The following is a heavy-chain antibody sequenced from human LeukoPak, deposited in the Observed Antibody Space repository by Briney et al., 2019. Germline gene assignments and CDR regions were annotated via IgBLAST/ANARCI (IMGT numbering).Heavy chain of an antibody. J-gene: IGHJ3*02. Sequence: KPSEPLSLTCAVYIGSHCGYYSRCIRRPPRKGLEGGGEINHSGSTNYNPSLKRPVTKSVDTSKKQFSPKLSSVAAADTSVYYCARGPVAADAFDIWGQGTMVTVSS. V-gene: IGHV4-34*01. CDR3: ARGPVAADAFDI. CDR2: INHSGST. CDR1: IGSHCGYY. D-gene: IGHD5-12*01.